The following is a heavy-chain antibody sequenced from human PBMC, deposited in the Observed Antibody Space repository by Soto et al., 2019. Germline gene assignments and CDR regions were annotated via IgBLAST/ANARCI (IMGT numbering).Heavy chain of an antibody. CDR2: ISFDGSIK. CDR3: VRDFVGPGLDY. CDR1: GFEFKNFG. D-gene: IGHD1-26*01. Sequence: GGYLRLSCATSGFEFKNFGMHWVRQAPGKGLEWVTFISFDGSIKYYPDSLKGRFTVSRDNSNNTLFLHMNNLSVEDTARYFCVRDFVGPGLDYWGQGALVTVSS. V-gene: IGHV3-33*05. J-gene: IGHJ4*02.